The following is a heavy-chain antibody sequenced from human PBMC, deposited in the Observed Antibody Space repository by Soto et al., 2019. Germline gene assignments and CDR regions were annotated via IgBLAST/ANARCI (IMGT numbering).Heavy chain of an antibody. Sequence: QVQLVQSGAEVKKPGSSVKVSCKASGGTFSSYAISWVRQAPGQGLEWMGGIIPIFGTANYAQKFQGRVTITADEYTSTAYMELSSLRSEDTAVYYCARGRPTTVTTSYYYYGMDVWGQVTTVTASS. V-gene: IGHV1-69*01. CDR1: GGTFSSYA. J-gene: IGHJ6*02. CDR2: IIPIFGTA. D-gene: IGHD4-17*01. CDR3: ARGRPTTVTTSYYYYGMDV.